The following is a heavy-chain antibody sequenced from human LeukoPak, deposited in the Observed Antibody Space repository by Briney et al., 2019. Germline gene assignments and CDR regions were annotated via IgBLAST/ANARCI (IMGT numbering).Heavy chain of an antibody. V-gene: IGHV4-59*08. CDR2: AHYSGNT. Sequence: PSETLSLTCTVSDDSISNFYWSWIRQSPEKGLEWIGFAHYSGNTYYNPSLTSRVTMSLDTSENQFSLKLTTMTAVDSAVYYCARRQRSSWYFDYWGQGTQVTVSS. D-gene: IGHD6-13*01. CDR1: DDSISNFY. CDR3: ARRQRSSWYFDY. J-gene: IGHJ4*02.